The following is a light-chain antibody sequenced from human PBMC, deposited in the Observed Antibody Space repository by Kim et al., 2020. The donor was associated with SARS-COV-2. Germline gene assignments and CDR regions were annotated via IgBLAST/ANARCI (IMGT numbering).Light chain of an antibody. CDR3: QQSNDWPPLT. CDR1: QTINNK. CDR2: DAT. Sequence: SPGERATLPRRASQTINNKLVWYQQKPGQAPRLLIYDATTRATGVPARFIGSGSETDFNLTISSLQSEDFAVYYCQQSNDWPPLTFGQGTKVDIK. V-gene: IGKV3-15*01. J-gene: IGKJ1*01.